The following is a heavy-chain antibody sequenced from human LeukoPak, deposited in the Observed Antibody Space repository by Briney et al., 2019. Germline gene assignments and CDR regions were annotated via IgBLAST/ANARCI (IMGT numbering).Heavy chain of an antibody. V-gene: IGHV7-4-1*02. J-gene: IGHJ6*02. Sequence: GASVKVSCKASGYTFTSYAMNWVRQAPGQGLEWMGWINTNTGNPTYAQGFTGRFVFSLDTSVSTAYLQISSLKAEDTAVYYCARDFWYHYYYYYYGMDVWGQGTMVTVSS. CDR2: INTNTGNP. CDR1: GYTFTSYA. CDR3: ARDFWYHYYYYYYGMDV. D-gene: IGHD3-3*01.